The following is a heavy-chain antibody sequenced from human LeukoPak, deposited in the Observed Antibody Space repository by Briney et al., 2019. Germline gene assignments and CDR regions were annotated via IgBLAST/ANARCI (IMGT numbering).Heavy chain of an antibody. CDR2: IYHSGST. CDR3: ARSSGYMSY. V-gene: IGHV4-38-2*02. CDR1: GGSISGHY. Sequence: SETLSLTCTASGGSISGHYWTWIRQPPGKGLEWIGSIYHSGSTYYNPSLKSRVTISVDTSKNQFSLKLTSVTAADTAVYYCARSSGYMSYWGQGTLVTVSS. D-gene: IGHD3-22*01. J-gene: IGHJ4*02.